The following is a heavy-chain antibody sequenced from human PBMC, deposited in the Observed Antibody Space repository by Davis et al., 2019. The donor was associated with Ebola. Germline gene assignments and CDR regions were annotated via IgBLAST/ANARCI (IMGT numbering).Heavy chain of an antibody. CDR2: MNPNSGNT. J-gene: IGHJ2*01. D-gene: IGHD4-17*01. CDR1: GGTFSSYA. CDR3: ARVGDFTVTRRSYWYFDL. V-gene: IGHV1-8*03. Sequence: ASVKVSCKASGGTFSSYAISWVRQTTGQGLEWMGWMNPNSGNTGYAQKFQGRVTITRNTSISTAYMELSSLRSDDTAVYYCARVGDFTVTRRSYWYFDLWGRGTLVTVSS.